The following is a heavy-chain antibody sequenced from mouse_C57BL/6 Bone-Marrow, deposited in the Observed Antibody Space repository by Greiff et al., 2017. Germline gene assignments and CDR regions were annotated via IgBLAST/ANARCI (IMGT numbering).Heavy chain of an antibody. Sequence: QVQLQQPGAELVKPGASVKLSCKASGYTFTSYWMHWVKQRPGQGLEWIGMIHPNSGSTNYNEKFKSKATLTVDKSSSTAYMQLSSLTSVDSAVYYCARMVYDGPWFAYWGQGTLVTVSA. CDR1: GYTFTSYW. V-gene: IGHV1-64*01. CDR2: IHPNSGST. J-gene: IGHJ3*01. CDR3: ARMVYDGPWFAY. D-gene: IGHD2-3*01.